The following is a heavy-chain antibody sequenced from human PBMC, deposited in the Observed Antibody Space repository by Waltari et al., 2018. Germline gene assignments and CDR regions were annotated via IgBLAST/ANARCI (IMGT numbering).Heavy chain of an antibody. J-gene: IGHJ4*01. D-gene: IGHD3-3*01. CDR1: GFTFNNYW. Sequence: EVQLVESGGGLVQPGGSQRVSCAASGFTFNNYWMTWVRQAPGKGLEWVANIKQDASEKYYVDSVKGRFTISRDNTKNSLYLQMNSLRAEDTAVYYCAASVGVPPNYWGHGTLVTVSS. V-gene: IGHV3-7*01. CDR2: IKQDASEK. CDR3: AASVGVPPNY.